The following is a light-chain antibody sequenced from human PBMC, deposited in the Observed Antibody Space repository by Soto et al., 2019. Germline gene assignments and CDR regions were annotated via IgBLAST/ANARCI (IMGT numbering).Light chain of an antibody. Sequence: DIQVTQSPATLSAFVGDRVTISCRARQSIGTWLAWYQQKPGKAPKLMIYDASTLESGVPSRFSGSGSGTEFPLTISSLQPEDVATYYCQEYNSYPVSFXQGTRLEIK. CDR1: QSIGTW. CDR2: DAS. CDR3: QEYNSYPVS. V-gene: IGKV1-5*01. J-gene: IGKJ5*01.